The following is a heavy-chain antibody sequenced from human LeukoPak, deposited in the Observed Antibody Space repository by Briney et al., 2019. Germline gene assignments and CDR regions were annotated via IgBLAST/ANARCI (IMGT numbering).Heavy chain of an antibody. V-gene: IGHV1-2*02. CDR1: GYTFTGYY. D-gene: IGHD2-2*01. CDR2: INPNSGCT. Sequence: GASVKVSCKASGYTFTGYYIHWVRQAPGQGLEWMGWINPNSGCTNSAQKFQGRVTMTRDTSISTAYMELSRLKSDDTAVYYCAREFYRCSSTFDYWGQGTLVTVSS. J-gene: IGHJ4*02. CDR3: AREFYRCSSTFDY.